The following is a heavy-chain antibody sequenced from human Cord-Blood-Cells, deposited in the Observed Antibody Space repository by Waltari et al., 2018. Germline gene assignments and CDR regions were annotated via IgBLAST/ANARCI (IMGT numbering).Heavy chain of an antibody. CDR1: GSTFISYP. Sequence: QVQLVQLGAEVKRPGAPVKVSCKASGSTFISYPMLWVRKAPGQRLEWMGWINAGNGNTKYSQKFQGRVTITRDTSASTAYMELSSLRSEDTAVYYCARVSRTEYCSSTSCYAFDIWGQGTMVTVSS. D-gene: IGHD2-2*01. CDR3: ARVSRTEYCSSTSCYAFDI. CDR2: INAGNGNT. V-gene: IGHV1-3*01. J-gene: IGHJ3*02.